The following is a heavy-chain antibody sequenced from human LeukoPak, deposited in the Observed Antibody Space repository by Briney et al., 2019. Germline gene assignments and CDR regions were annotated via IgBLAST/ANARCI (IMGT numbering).Heavy chain of an antibody. V-gene: IGHV3-48*02. J-gene: IGHJ4*02. CDR3: ARGPISGWSADY. Sequence: GGSLRLSCAVSGLTFSSYNVNWVRQAPGKGLEWVSYISNSGSMIYYADSVKGRFTLSRDNAKNSLYLQMNSLRDEDTAVYYCARGPISGWSADYWGQGTLVTVSS. D-gene: IGHD6-19*01. CDR2: ISNSGSMI. CDR1: GLTFSSYN.